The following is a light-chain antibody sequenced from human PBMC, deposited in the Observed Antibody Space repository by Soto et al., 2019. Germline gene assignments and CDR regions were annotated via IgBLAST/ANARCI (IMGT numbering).Light chain of an antibody. J-gene: IGKJ4*01. V-gene: IGKV3-11*01. CDR3: QQHFNRSS. CDR2: DAS. Sequence: VALTHSPATLSLSPGERATISRRASQSVSNYLAWYQQKPGQAPRLLIHDASTRATGIPARFSGSGSGTDFIFPFPPLVPKQFAVYYFQQHFNRSSFGGGTKGEIK. CDR1: QSVSNY.